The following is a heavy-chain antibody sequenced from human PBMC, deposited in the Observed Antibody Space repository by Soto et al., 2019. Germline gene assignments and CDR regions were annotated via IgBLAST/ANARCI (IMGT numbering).Heavy chain of an antibody. Sequence: QVQLVQSGAEVKKPGASVKVSCKASGYTFTSYGISWVRQAPGQGLEWMGWISAYNCNTQYAQKLQRRVTMTTHTSTRTAYMELRRLRSHDTALYYCTRDAAIGMNDYWGQGTLVTVSS. V-gene: IGHV1-18*01. CDR2: ISAYNCNT. CDR1: GYTFTSYG. CDR3: TRDAAIGMNDY. J-gene: IGHJ4*02. D-gene: IGHD1-20*01.